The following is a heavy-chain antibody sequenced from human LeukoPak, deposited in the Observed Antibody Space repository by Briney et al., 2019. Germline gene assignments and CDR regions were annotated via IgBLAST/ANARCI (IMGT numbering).Heavy chain of an antibody. CDR2: IKKDGSEK. V-gene: IGHV3-7*03. CDR3: TTDTWYTAGH. J-gene: IGHJ4*02. D-gene: IGHD5-18*01. Sequence: GGSLRLSCTASGFIFSGSWMAWIRQAPGKGLEWVAIIKKDGSEKYYVDSMKGRFTISRDNAKNSLFLQMNSLRAEDTAIYYCTTDTWYTAGHWGQGTLVTVSS. CDR1: GFIFSGSW.